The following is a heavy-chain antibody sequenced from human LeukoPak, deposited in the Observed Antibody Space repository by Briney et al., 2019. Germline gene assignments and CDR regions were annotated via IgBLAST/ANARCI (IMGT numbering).Heavy chain of an antibody. D-gene: IGHD5-18*01. CDR3: TRGPIQLWIHNAMDV. CDR1: GFNFGDHA. Sequence: GGSLRLSCTASGFNFGDHAMSWVRQAPGKGLEWVGFIRSKAYRGTTEYAASVTGRFTISRDDSKSIAFLQMNSLKTEDTALYYCTRGPIQLWIHNAMDVWGQGTTVTVPS. J-gene: IGHJ6*02. V-gene: IGHV3-49*04. CDR2: IRSKAYRGTT.